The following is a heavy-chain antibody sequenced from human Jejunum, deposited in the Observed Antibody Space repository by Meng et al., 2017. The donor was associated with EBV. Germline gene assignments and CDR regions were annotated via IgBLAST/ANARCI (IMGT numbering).Heavy chain of an antibody. D-gene: IGHD1-26*01. Sequence: QVQVVESGGGVVQPGRPLRLSCAAFGFTFSGYAMHWVRQAPGKGLEWVAVISDDGSNKYYVDSVKGRFTISRDNSENSLYLQMNTLRAEDTAVYYCAKDEGYSGSYWADHWGQGTLVTVSS. CDR1: GFTFSGYA. CDR2: ISDDGSNK. J-gene: IGHJ4*02. V-gene: IGHV3-30*18. CDR3: AKDEGYSGSYWADH.